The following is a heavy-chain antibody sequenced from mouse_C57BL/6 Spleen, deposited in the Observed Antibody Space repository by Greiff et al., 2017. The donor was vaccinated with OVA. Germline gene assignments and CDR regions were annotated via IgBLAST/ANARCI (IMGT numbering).Heavy chain of an antibody. CDR2: IDPENGDT. D-gene: IGHD1-1*01. V-gene: IGHV14-4*01. CDR1: GFNIQDAY. J-gene: IGHJ4*01. CDR3: TTAVVRGYAMDD. Sequence: VQLQQSGAELVRPGASVKLSCTASGFNIQDAYMHWVKQRPDQGLEWIGWIDPENGDTEYASTFKGKATITADTSSNAAYLQLSSLTSEDTAVYYCTTAVVRGYAMDDWGQGTSVTVSS.